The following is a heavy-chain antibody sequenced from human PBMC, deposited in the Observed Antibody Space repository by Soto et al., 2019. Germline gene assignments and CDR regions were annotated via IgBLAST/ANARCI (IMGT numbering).Heavy chain of an antibody. Sequence: GGSLRLSCAASGFTFSSYGMHWVRQAPGKGLEWVAVISYDGNNKYYADSVKGRFTISRDNSKNTLYLQINSLRAEDTAVYYCAKEGSTSYAFFDSWGQGTLVTVSS. V-gene: IGHV3-30*18. CDR2: ISYDGNNK. CDR3: AKEGSTSYAFFDS. J-gene: IGHJ4*02. D-gene: IGHD6-6*01. CDR1: GFTFSSYG.